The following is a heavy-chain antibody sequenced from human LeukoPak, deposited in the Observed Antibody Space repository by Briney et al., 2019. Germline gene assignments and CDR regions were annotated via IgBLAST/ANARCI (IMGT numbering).Heavy chain of an antibody. CDR2: IYYSGST. CDR3: ARHVHDILTGPRPNWLDP. Sequence: SETLSLTCTVSGGSISSSSYYWCWIRQPPGKGQEGIGSIYYSGSTYYNPSLKSRVTISVDTSKNHFSLKLSSVTAADTAVYYCARHVHDILTGPRPNWLDPWGQGTLVTVSS. J-gene: IGHJ5*02. CDR1: GGSISSSSYY. V-gene: IGHV4-39*01. D-gene: IGHD3-9*01.